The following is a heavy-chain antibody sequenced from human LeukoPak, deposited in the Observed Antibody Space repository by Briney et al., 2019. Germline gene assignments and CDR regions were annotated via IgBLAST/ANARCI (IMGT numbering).Heavy chain of an antibody. V-gene: IGHV3-74*01. J-gene: IGHJ4*02. D-gene: IGHD3-16*01. CDR1: GFTFSNFW. CDR3: ARGGHSSFDY. Sequence: PGGSLRLSCAASGFTFSNFWLHWVPQAPGKGLEWVSRITSDGSNINYADSLQGRFTISRDNAKNTLYLQINSLRAEDTAVYYCARGGHSSFDYWGQGALVTASS. CDR2: ITSDGSNI.